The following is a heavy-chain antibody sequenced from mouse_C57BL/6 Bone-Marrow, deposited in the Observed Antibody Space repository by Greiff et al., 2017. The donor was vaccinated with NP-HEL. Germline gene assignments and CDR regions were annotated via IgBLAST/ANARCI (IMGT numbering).Heavy chain of an antibody. J-gene: IGHJ1*03. CDR3: ARNGNWDVWYFDV. CDR1: GFTFSSYA. CDR2: ISDGGSYI. Sequence: EVKLMESGGGLVKPGGSLKLSCAASGFTFSSYAMSWVRQTPEKRLEWVATISDGGSYIYYPDNVKGRFTISRDNAKNNLYLQMSHLKSEDTAMYYCARNGNWDVWYFDVWGTGTTVTVSS. V-gene: IGHV5-4*03. D-gene: IGHD4-1*01.